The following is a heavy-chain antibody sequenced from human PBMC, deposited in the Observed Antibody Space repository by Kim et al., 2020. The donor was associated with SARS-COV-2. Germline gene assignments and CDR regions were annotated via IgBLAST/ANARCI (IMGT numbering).Heavy chain of an antibody. CDR3: ARDSSAIFGRPYGMDV. CDR2: IYYSGST. Sequence: SETLSLTCTVSGGSISSGGYYWSWIRQHPGKGLEWIGYIYYSGSTYYNPSLKSRVTISVDTSKNQFSLKLSSVTAADTAVYYCARDSSAIFGRPYGMDVWGQGTTVTVSS. J-gene: IGHJ6*02. CDR1: GGSISSGGYY. D-gene: IGHD3-3*01. V-gene: IGHV4-31*03.